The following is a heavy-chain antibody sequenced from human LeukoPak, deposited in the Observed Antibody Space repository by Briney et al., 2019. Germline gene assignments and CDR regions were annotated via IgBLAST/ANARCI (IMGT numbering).Heavy chain of an antibody. J-gene: IGHJ4*02. Sequence: GGSLRLSCAASGFTFSSYAMAWVRQALGKGLEWVAAIHSAGRSTYYPDSLKGRVTISRDNSKNTLYLQMKSLRPEDTAVYYCARVPTNGTYYYFDYWGQGTLVTVSS. CDR2: IHSAGRST. CDR3: ARVPTNGTYYYFDY. CDR1: GFTFSSYA. V-gene: IGHV3-23*01. D-gene: IGHD2-8*01.